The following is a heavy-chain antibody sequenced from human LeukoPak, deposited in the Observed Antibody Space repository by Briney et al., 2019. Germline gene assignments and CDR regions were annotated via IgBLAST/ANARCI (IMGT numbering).Heavy chain of an antibody. CDR3: ARGPRLRYFDWSGVNWYFDL. V-gene: IGHV4-34*01. CDR2: INHSGST. CDR1: GGSFSGYY. J-gene: IGHJ2*01. Sequence: SETLSLTCAVYGGSFSGYYWSWIRPPPGKGLEWIGEINHSGSTNYNPSLKSRVTISVDTSKNQFSLKLSSVTAADTAVYHCARGPRLRYFDWSGVNWYFDLWGRGTLVTVSS. D-gene: IGHD3-9*01.